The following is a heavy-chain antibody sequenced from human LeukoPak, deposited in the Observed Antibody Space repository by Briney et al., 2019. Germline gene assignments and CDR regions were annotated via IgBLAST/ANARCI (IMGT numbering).Heavy chain of an antibody. CDR2: IYPGDSDT. D-gene: IGHD3-22*01. Sequence: GESLKISCKGSGYSFTSYWIGWVRQMPGKGLEWMGIIYPGDSDTRYSPSSQGQVTISADKSISTAYLQWSSLKASDTAMYYCARHYYDTRARIHYFDYWGQGTLVTVSS. CDR1: GYSFTSYW. J-gene: IGHJ4*02. CDR3: ARHYYDTRARIHYFDY. V-gene: IGHV5-51*01.